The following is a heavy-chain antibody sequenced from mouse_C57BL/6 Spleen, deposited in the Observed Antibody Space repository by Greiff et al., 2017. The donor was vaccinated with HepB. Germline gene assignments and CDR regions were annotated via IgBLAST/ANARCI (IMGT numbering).Heavy chain of an antibody. CDR3: TRRGDGYPFAY. Sequence: DVHLVESGEGLVKPGGSLKLSCAASGFTFSSYAMSWVRQTPEKRLEWVAYISSGGDYIYYADTVKGRFTISRDNARNTLYLQMSSLKSEDTAMYYCTRRGDGYPFAYWGQGTLVTVSA. J-gene: IGHJ3*01. V-gene: IGHV5-9-1*02. CDR1: GFTFSSYA. D-gene: IGHD2-3*01. CDR2: ISSGGDYI.